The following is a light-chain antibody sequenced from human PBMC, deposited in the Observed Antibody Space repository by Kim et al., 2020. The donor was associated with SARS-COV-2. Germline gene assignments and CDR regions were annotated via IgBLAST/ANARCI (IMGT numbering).Light chain of an antibody. Sequence: SYELTQPPSVSVSPGQTASITCSGDKLEDKYVCWYQQKAGQSPVLLIYQDTKWPSGILERFSGSNSGNTATLTISGTQAMDEADYYCQTWDSSSVIFGGGTQLTVL. V-gene: IGLV3-1*01. CDR1: KLEDKY. CDR2: QDT. J-gene: IGLJ2*01. CDR3: QTWDSSSVI.